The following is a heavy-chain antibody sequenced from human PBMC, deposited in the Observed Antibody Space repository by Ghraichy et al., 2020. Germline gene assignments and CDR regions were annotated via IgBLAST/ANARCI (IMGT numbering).Heavy chain of an antibody. J-gene: IGHJ1*01. Sequence: SQTLSLTCAISGDSVSSNSAAWNWIRQSPSRGLERLGRTYYRSTWYNDYAVSVISRITINPDTSKNQFSLQLNSVTPEDTAVYYCASGALSQNPFQHWGQGTLVTVSS. CDR1: GDSVSSNSAA. D-gene: IGHD3-9*01. CDR3: ASGALSQNPFQH. V-gene: IGHV6-1*01. CDR2: TYYRSTWYN.